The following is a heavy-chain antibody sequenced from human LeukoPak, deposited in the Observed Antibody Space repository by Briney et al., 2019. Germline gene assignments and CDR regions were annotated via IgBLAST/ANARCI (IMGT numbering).Heavy chain of an antibody. V-gene: IGHV4-34*01. Sequence: SETLSLTCAVYSGSFSGYYWNWIRQPPGKGLEWIGEINHSGSTKYNPSLKSRVTISADTSKNQFSLKLSSVTAADTAVYYCARAKNSGSSTDYWGQGTLVTVSS. J-gene: IGHJ4*02. D-gene: IGHD6-13*01. CDR1: SGSFSGYY. CDR3: ARAKNSGSSTDY. CDR2: INHSGST.